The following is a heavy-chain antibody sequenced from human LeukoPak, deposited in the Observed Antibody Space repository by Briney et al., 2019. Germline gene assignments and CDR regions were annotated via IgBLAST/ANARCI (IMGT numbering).Heavy chain of an antibody. CDR3: ATNTMFRGIHAFDI. CDR2: IYPGDSDT. CDR1: GYSFTSYR. V-gene: IGHV5-51*01. Sequence: GDSLKISWKGSGYSFTSYRIGWVRQIPGKGLEWIGIIYPGDSDTRYSPSFQGQVTISADKSISTAYLQWSSLKASDSAMYYCATNTMFRGIHAFDIWGQGTMVTVSS. J-gene: IGHJ3*02. D-gene: IGHD3-10*01.